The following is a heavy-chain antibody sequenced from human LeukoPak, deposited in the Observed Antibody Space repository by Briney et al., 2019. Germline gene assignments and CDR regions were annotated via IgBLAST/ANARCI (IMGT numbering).Heavy chain of an antibody. V-gene: IGHV3-21*01. CDR2: ISSSSSYI. CDR3: ARGEGSYHFDY. Sequence: GGSLRLSCAASGFTFSSYSMNWVRQAPGKGLEWASSISSSSSYIYYADSVKGRFTISRDNAKNSLYLQMNSLRAEDTAVYYCARGEGSYHFDYWGQGTLVTVSS. J-gene: IGHJ4*02. D-gene: IGHD1-26*01. CDR1: GFTFSSYS.